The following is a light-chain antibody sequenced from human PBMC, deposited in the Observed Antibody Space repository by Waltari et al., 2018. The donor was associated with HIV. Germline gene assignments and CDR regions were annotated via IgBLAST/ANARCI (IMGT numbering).Light chain of an antibody. Sequence: QSVLTQPPSLSGAPGQRVTISCTGSKSNIGAGYAVHWYQQVPGTAPKLLIYGNNNRPSGVPERFSGAKSDTSASLAITGLQAEDEADYYCQSWDDSLSGYVFGTGSKVTVL. CDR3: QSWDDSLSGYV. CDR2: GNN. V-gene: IGLV1-40*01. J-gene: IGLJ1*01. CDR1: KSNIGAGYA.